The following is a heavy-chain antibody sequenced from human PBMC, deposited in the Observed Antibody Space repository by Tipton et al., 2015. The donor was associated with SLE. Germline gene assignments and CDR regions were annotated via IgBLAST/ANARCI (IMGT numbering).Heavy chain of an antibody. D-gene: IGHD3-22*01. CDR3: VRDSSGMGYYWFDP. Sequence: TLSLTCTVYGGSFSGYYWSWIRQSPGKGLEWIGYIYYSGTTKYNPSLKSRVTISLDSSKSQFSLRLSSVTAADTAIYYCVRDSSGMGYYWFDPWGQGTLVTVSS. V-gene: IGHV4-59*01. CDR1: GGSFSGYY. J-gene: IGHJ5*02. CDR2: IYYSGTT.